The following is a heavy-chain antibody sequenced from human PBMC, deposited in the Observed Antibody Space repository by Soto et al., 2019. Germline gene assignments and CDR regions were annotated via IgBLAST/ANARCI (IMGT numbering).Heavy chain of an antibody. CDR1: GYPVTAYY. D-gene: IGHD3-3*01. J-gene: IGHJ3*02. V-gene: IGHV1-2*02. Sequence: QLHLVQSGAVVKKPGASVTVSCSASGYPVTAYYMHWVRQAPGRGLEWMGGINPATGAAKYTQTFQGRVTMTRATSTSTVFMELGGLTSEATAVFLCARGGGVGVAGSAAFDMWGQGTLVTVSS. CDR3: ARGGGVGVAGSAAFDM. CDR2: INPATGAA.